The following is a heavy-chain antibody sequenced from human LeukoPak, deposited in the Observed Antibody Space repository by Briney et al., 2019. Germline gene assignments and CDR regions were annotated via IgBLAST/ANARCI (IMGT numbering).Heavy chain of an antibody. CDR2: ISSNGGST. V-gene: IGHV3-64*01. CDR1: GFTFSSYA. Sequence: GGSLRLSCAASGFTFSSYAMHWVRQAPGKGLEYVSAISSNGGSTYYANSVKGRFTISRDNSKNTLYLQMGSLRAEDMAVYYCARAVGYSNYFDYWGQGTLVTVSS. CDR3: ARAVGYSNYFDY. J-gene: IGHJ4*02. D-gene: IGHD4-11*01.